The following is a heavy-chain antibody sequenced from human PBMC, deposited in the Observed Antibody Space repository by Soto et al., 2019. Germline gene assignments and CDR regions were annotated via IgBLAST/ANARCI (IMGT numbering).Heavy chain of an antibody. J-gene: IGHJ4*02. CDR1: GFTFSDYY. V-gene: IGHV3-11*05. CDR2: ISGSTSHT. Sequence: QVQLVESGGGLVKPGGSLRLSCAVAGFTFSDYYMTWIRQAPGKGLEWVSYISGSTSHTNYADSVKGRFTISRDNAMNSLSLQMNSLRAEDTAVYYCARGRGAAADYFDFWGQGTLVTVSS. D-gene: IGHD6-13*01. CDR3: ARGRGAAADYFDF.